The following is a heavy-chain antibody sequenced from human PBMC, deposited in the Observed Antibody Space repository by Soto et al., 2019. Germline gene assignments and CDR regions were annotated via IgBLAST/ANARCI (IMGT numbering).Heavy chain of an antibody. Sequence: QAQLQESGQGLVKSSETLSLTCTVSGGSFNKYFWNWIRQPPGKGLDWIGDIFHTGSTNYNPCLKSRVSITVDTSKNQFSLKLSSVTAADTAIYYFVRTLDMYYHDSRVYFPLEYWGQGTQVTVSS. J-gene: IGHJ4*02. V-gene: IGHV4-59*01. D-gene: IGHD3-22*01. CDR3: VRTLDMYYHDSRVYFPLEY. CDR1: GGSFNKYF. CDR2: IFHTGST.